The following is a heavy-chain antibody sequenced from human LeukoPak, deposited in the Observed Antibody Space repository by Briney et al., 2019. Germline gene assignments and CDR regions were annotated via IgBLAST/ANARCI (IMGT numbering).Heavy chain of an antibody. J-gene: IGHJ3*02. CDR1: GFTFSSYS. D-gene: IGHD1-26*01. CDR3: ARARIGGAFDI. CDR2: ISSSSSYI. V-gene: IGHV3-21*01. Sequence: GGSLRLSCAASGFTFSSYSMNWVRQAPGKGLEWVSSISSSSSYIYYADSVKGRFTISRDNAKNSLYLQMNSLRAEDTAVYYCARARIGGAFDIWGQGTMVTVSS.